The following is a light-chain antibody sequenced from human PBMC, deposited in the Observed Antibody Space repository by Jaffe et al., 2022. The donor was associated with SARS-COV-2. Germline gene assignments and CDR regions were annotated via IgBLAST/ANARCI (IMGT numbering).Light chain of an antibody. J-gene: IGKJ1*01. V-gene: IGKV1-5*03. Sequence: DIQMTQSPSTLSASVGDRVTITCRASQSISSWLAWYQQKPGKAPKLLIYKASSLESGVPSRFSASGSGAEFTLTINSLQPDDIATYYCQQYNSYPWTFGQGTKAEIK. CDR1: QSISSW. CDR3: QQYNSYPWT. CDR2: KAS.